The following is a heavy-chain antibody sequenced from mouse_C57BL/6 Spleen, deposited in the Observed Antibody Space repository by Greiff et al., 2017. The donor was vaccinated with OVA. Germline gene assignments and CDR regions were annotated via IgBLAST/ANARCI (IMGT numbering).Heavy chain of an antibody. D-gene: IGHD1-1*01. V-gene: IGHV1-53*01. CDR3: ARSPITTVVVDY. J-gene: IGHJ2*01. Sequence: QVQLQQPGTELVKPGASVKLSCKASGYTFTSYWMHWVKQRPGQGLEWIGNNNPSNGGTNYNEKFKSKATLTVDKSSSTAYMQLSSLTSEDSAVYYCARSPITTVVVDYWGQGTTLTVSS. CDR1: GYTFTSYW. CDR2: NNPSNGGT.